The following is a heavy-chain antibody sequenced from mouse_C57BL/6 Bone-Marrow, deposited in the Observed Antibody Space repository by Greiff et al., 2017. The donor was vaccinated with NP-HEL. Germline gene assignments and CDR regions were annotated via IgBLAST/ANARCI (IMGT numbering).Heavy chain of an antibody. D-gene: IGHD6-1*01. CDR2: ISSGGDYI. Sequence: EVKLMESGEGLVKPGGSLKLSCAASGFTFSSYAMSWVRQTPEKRLEWVAYISSGGDYIYYADTVKGRFTISRDNARNTLYLQMSSLKSEDTAMYYCTRDNLTWFAYWGQGTLVTVSA. J-gene: IGHJ3*01. CDR3: TRDNLTWFAY. CDR1: GFTFSSYA. V-gene: IGHV5-9-1*02.